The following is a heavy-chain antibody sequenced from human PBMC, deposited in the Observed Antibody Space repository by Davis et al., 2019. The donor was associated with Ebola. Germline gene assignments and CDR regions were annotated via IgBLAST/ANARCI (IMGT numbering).Heavy chain of an antibody. Sequence: PGGSLRLSCAASGLTFSSYAMHWVRQAPGKGLEWVAVISYDGSNKDYADSVKGRFTISRDNSKNTLYLQMNSLRAEDTAVYYCARVVGTVKVDYWGQGTLVTVSS. CDR1: GLTFSSYA. J-gene: IGHJ4*02. CDR3: ARVVGTVKVDY. D-gene: IGHD4-17*01. V-gene: IGHV3-30*14. CDR2: ISYDGSNK.